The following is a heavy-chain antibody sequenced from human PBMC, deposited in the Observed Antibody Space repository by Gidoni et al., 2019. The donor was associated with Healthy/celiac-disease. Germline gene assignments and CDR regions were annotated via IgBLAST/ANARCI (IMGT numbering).Heavy chain of an antibody. CDR1: GFPFSSYS. V-gene: IGHV3-21*01. Sequence: EVQLVESGGGLVKPGGSLRLSCAASGFPFSSYSMNWVRQAPGKGLEWVSSISSSSSYIYYADSVKGRFTISRDNAKNSLYLQMNSLRAEDTAVYYCARDIVVVVAANNHYGMDVWGQGTTVTVSS. CDR3: ARDIVVVVAANNHYGMDV. CDR2: ISSSSSYI. J-gene: IGHJ6*02. D-gene: IGHD2-15*01.